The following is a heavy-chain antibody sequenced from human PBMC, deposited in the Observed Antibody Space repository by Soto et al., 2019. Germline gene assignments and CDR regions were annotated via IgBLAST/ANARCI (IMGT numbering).Heavy chain of an antibody. CDR1: GGSISSYY. CDR3: ARMFGELNFDY. Sequence: SETLSLTCTVSGGSISSYYWSWIRQPPGKGLEWIGYIYYSGSTNYNPSLKSRVTISVDTSKNQFSLKLSSVTAADTAVYYCARMFGELNFDYWGQGTLVTVSS. D-gene: IGHD3-10*02. J-gene: IGHJ4*02. V-gene: IGHV4-59*01. CDR2: IYYSGST.